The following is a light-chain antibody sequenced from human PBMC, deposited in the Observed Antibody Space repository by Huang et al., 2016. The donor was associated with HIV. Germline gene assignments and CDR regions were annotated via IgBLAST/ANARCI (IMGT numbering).Light chain of an antibody. V-gene: IGKV3-11*01. CDR2: DAS. CDR3: QQRSHWWT. J-gene: IGKJ1*01. CDR1: QSVSSY. Sequence: EIVLTQSPATLSLSPGERATLSCRASQSVSSYLAWYQQKPGQAPRLLIYDASNRAPGIPARFSGSGSGTDFTLTSCSLEPEDCAVYYCQQRSHWWTFGQGTKVEIK.